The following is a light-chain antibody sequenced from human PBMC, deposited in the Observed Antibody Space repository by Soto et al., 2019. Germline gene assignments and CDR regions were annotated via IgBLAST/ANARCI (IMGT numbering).Light chain of an antibody. CDR3: HQYGRSPRT. V-gene: IGKV3-20*01. Sequence: EIVLTQSSGTLSLSPGERATLSCRASQSVSRNYLAWYQQKPGQAPRLLIYGASNRATGIPDRFSGSGSGTDFTLTISTVEPEDVAVYYCHQYGRSPRTFGQGTKVDIK. CDR2: GAS. CDR1: QSVSRNY. J-gene: IGKJ1*01.